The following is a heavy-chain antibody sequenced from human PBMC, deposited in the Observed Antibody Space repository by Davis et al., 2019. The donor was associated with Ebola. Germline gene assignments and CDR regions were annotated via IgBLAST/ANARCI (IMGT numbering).Heavy chain of an antibody. D-gene: IGHD3-3*01. Sequence: ASVKVSCKASGGTFSSYAISWVRQAPGQGLEWMGWISAYNGNTNYAQKLQGRVTMTTDTSTSTAYMELRSLRSDDTAVYYCARGGATYYDFWSGGYYYGMDVWGQGTTVTVSS. J-gene: IGHJ6*02. V-gene: IGHV1-18*01. CDR1: GGTFSSYA. CDR2: ISAYNGNT. CDR3: ARGGATYYDFWSGGYYYGMDV.